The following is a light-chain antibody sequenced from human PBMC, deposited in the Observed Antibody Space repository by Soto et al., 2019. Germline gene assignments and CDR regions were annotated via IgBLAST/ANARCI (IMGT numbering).Light chain of an antibody. Sequence: VLTQSPGTLSLSPGERATLSCRASQSVSSSRLAWYQQKPGQAPRLLIYGASRRATGVPARFSGSGSGTEFTLTISSLQSEDFAVYYCQHYNNGPRFGQGTKVDIK. CDR3: QHYNNGPR. V-gene: IGKV3-15*01. J-gene: IGKJ1*01. CDR1: QSVSSS. CDR2: GAS.